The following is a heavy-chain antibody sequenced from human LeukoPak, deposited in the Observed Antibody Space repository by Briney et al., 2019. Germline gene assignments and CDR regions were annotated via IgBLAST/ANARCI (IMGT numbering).Heavy chain of an antibody. Sequence: SETLSLTCTVSGGSISSYYWSWIRQPPGKGLEWIGYIYYSGSTNYNPSLKSRVTISVDTSKNQFSLKLSSVTAEDTAVYYCASYDDYDSSGYRRFDYWGQGTLVTVSS. J-gene: IGHJ4*02. V-gene: IGHV4-59*01. CDR2: IYYSGST. CDR3: ASYDDYDSSGYRRFDY. D-gene: IGHD3-22*01. CDR1: GGSISSYY.